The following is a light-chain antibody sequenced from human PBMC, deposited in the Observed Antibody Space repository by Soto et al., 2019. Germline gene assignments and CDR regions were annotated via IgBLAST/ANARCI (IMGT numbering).Light chain of an antibody. V-gene: IGKV2-24*01. CDR1: QSLVDRHGNTY. CDR3: VQATYFPYT. CDR2: RVS. J-gene: IGKJ2*01. Sequence: DVVMTQTPLSSPVTLGQPASISCRSSQSLVDRHGNTYLSGLQQRPGQPPRLLIHRVSNRFSEVPDRFSGSGAGTDSKLKISRVEAEDVGVDYCVQATYFPYTVGRNTKLVIK.